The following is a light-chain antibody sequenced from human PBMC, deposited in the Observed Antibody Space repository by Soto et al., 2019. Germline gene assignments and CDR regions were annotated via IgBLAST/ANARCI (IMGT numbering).Light chain of an antibody. CDR3: AAWDDSVIGPV. Sequence: QSVLTQPPSVSESPGQRVTISCSGSSSNIGNNVVTWYQQLPGKAPEFLIYYDNLRPSGVSDRFSASKSGTSASLAISGLQSEDEADYICAAWDDSVIGPVFGGGTKVTVL. V-gene: IGLV1-36*01. CDR1: SSNIGNNV. CDR2: YDN. J-gene: IGLJ3*02.